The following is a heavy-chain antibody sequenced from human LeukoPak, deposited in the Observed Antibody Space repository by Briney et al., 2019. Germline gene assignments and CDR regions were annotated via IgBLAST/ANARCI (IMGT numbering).Heavy chain of an antibody. CDR2: INSDGSSI. CDR1: GFTFSRYW. J-gene: IGHJ4*02. CDR3: GRGSGVADY. Sequence: GGSLRLSCVASGFTFSRYWMHWLRQAQGKGLVWVSRINSDGSSITYADSVKGRFTISRDNAKNTLYLQMTSLRVEDTAVYYCGRGSGVADYWGQGALVTVSS. V-gene: IGHV3-74*03. D-gene: IGHD7-27*01.